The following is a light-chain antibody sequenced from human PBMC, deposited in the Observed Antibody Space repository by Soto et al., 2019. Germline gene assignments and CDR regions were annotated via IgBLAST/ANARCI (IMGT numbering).Light chain of an antibody. J-gene: IGLJ2*01. CDR1: SSDVGGYNY. Sequence: QSALTQPASVSASPGQSITISCTGTSSDVGGYNYVSWYQQHPGKAPKLMIYEVSNRPSGVSIRFSASKSGNTASLTISGLQAEDEADYYCASYTSSSTLVFGGGTKLTVL. CDR2: EVS. V-gene: IGLV2-14*01. CDR3: ASYTSSSTLV.